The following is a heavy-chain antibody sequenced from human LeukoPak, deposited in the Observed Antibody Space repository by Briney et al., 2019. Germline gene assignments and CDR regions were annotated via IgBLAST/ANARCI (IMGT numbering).Heavy chain of an antibody. CDR3: AKDSTLYGSGDYYFDY. V-gene: IGHV3-11*01. CDR2: ISSSGSTI. J-gene: IGHJ4*02. Sequence: GGSLRLSCAASGFTFSDYYMSWIRQAPGKGLEWVSYISSSGSTIYYADSVKGRFTISRDNAKNSLYLQMNSLRAEDTAVYYCAKDSTLYGSGDYYFDYWGQGTLVTVSS. CDR1: GFTFSDYY. D-gene: IGHD3-10*01.